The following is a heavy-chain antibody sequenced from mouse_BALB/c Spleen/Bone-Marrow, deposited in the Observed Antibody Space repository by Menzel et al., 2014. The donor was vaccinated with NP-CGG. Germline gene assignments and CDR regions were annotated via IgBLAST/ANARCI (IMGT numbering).Heavy chain of an antibody. Sequence: EVKLEESGGGLVRPGGSLKLSCAASGFTFSSYAMPWVRQTPEKRLEWVATISSGGSYTYYPDSVKERFTISRDNAKNTLYLQRSSLRSEDTAMYYCARGGGYDWYFDVWGAATTVTVSP. D-gene: IGHD2-2*01. CDR1: GFTFSSYA. J-gene: IGHJ1*01. CDR2: ISSGGSYT. V-gene: IGHV5-9-1*01. CDR3: ARGGGYDWYFDV.